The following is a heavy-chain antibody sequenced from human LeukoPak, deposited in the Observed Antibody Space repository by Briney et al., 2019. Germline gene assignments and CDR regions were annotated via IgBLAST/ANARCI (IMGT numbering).Heavy chain of an antibody. CDR1: GGTFSNYA. CDR3: AREPIVVVITTSHDALDI. J-gene: IGHJ3*02. D-gene: IGHD3-22*01. CDR2: IKPIIGTA. V-gene: IGHV1-69*04. Sequence: GSAVKVPRKASGGTFSNYAISWVRQAPGQGLEWIRRIKPIIGTAKYAQKFQGRVTITADKSTSTAYMELSSLSSEDTAVYYCAREPIVVVITTSHDALDIWGQGTMVTVSS.